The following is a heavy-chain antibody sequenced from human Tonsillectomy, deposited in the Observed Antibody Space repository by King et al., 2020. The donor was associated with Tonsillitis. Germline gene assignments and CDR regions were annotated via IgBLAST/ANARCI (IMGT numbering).Heavy chain of an antibody. CDR2: ISGSGGST. CDR3: AKVSGLQPDYYYGMDV. D-gene: IGHD4-11*01. V-gene: IGHV3-23*04. CDR1: GFTFSSYA. J-gene: IGHJ6*02. Sequence: VQLVESGGGLVQPGGSLRLSCAASGFTFSSYAMSWVRQAPGKGLEWVSAISGSGGSTYYADSVKGRFTISRDNSKNTLYLQMNSLRAEDTAVYYCAKVSGLQPDYYYGMDVWGQGTTVTVS.